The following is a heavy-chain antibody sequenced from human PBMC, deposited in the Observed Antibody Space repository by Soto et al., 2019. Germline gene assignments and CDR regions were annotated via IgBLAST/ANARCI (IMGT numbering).Heavy chain of an antibody. D-gene: IGHD3-3*01. CDR2: IYYSGST. J-gene: IGHJ3*02. CDR1: GGSISSYY. Sequence: TLSLTCTVSGGSISSYYWSWIRQPPGKGLEWIGYIYYSGSTNYNPSLKSRVTISVDTSKNQFSLKLSSVTAADTAVYYCARLDLTIFGVVIPKPDAFDIWGQGTMVTVSS. V-gene: IGHV4-59*08. CDR3: ARLDLTIFGVVIPKPDAFDI.